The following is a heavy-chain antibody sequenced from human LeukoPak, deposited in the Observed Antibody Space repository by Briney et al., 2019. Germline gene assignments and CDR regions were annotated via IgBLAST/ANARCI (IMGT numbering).Heavy chain of an antibody. J-gene: IGHJ4*02. V-gene: IGHV1-18*01. CDR2: ISTYDGDT. CDR1: GYTFTSYD. CDR3: ARSPGRRPWLVLGDEENSIDY. D-gene: IGHD6-19*01. Sequence: ASVKVSCKSSGYTFTSYDISWVRQAPGQGLEWMGWISTYDGDTNYAQRLQGRVTMTTDTSTSTAYMELRSLRSDDTAVYYCARSPGRRPWLVLGDEENSIDYWGQGTLVTVSS.